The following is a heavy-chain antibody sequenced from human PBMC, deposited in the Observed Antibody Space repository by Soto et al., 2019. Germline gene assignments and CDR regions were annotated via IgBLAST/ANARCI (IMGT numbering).Heavy chain of an antibody. D-gene: IGHD6-19*01. Sequence: VGSLRLSCAASGFTFSNYAMHWVRQAPGKGLEWVAVISYDGSNKYYADSVKGRFTISRDNSKNTLYLQMNSLRAEDTAVYYCARDPLAVERPYWGQGTLVTVPQ. J-gene: IGHJ4*02. CDR1: GFTFSNYA. V-gene: IGHV3-30-3*01. CDR3: ARDPLAVERPY. CDR2: ISYDGSNK.